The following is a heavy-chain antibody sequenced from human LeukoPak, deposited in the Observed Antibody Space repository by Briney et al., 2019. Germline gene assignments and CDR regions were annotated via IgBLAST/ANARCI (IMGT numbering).Heavy chain of an antibody. Sequence: SETLFLTCTVSGGSISSYYWSWIRQPPGKGLEWIGYIYYSGSTNYNPSLKSRVTISVDTSKNQFSLKLSSVTAADTAVYYCARGERQLWDEYYFDYWGQGTLVTVSS. V-gene: IGHV4-59*01. D-gene: IGHD5-18*01. CDR3: ARGERQLWDEYYFDY. CDR1: GGSISSYY. CDR2: IYYSGST. J-gene: IGHJ4*02.